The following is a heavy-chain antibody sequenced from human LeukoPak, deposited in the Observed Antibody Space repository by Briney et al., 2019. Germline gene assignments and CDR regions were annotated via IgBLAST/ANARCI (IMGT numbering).Heavy chain of an antibody. CDR1: GGSISGYY. D-gene: IGHD3-16*02. Sequence: SETLSLTCTVSGGSISGYYWSWIRQPPGKGLEWIGYIYYSGSTNYNPSLKSRVTISVDTSKNQFSLKLSSVTAADTAVYYCARHGLSGNTYYYYGMDVWGQGTTVTVSS. V-gene: IGHV4-59*08. CDR3: ARHGLSGNTYYYYGMDV. J-gene: IGHJ6*02. CDR2: IYYSGST.